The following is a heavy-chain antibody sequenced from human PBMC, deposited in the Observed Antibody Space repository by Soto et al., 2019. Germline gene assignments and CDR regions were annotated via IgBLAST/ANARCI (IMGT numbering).Heavy chain of an antibody. CDR2: ISGSGGST. CDR1: GFTFSSYA. D-gene: IGHD3-10*01. J-gene: IGHJ4*02. V-gene: IGHV3-23*01. CDR3: AKVVVRGVITHLFDY. Sequence: EVQLLESGGGLVQPGGSLRLSCAASGFTFSSYAMTWVRQAPGKGLEWVSAISGSGGSTYYADSVKGRFTISRDNSKNTLYLQMNSLRAEDTAVYYCAKVVVRGVITHLFDYWGQGTLVTVSS.